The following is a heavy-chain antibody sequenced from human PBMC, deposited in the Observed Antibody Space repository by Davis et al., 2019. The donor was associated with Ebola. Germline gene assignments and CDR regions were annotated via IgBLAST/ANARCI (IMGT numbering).Heavy chain of an antibody. Sequence: PSETLSLTCTVSGGSLSNRYWSWIRQTPGRGLEWIGYIYYTGSAYYNSSLASRATISVDTSKNQFSLKLTSVTAADTAMYYCSERGSSVWGQGTLVTVSS. V-gene: IGHV4-59*03. J-gene: IGHJ4*02. D-gene: IGHD3-10*01. CDR2: IYYTGSA. CDR3: SERGSSV. CDR1: GGSLSNRY.